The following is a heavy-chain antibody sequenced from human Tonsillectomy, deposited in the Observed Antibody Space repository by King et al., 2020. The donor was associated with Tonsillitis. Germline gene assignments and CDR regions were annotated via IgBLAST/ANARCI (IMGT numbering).Heavy chain of an antibody. J-gene: IGHJ4*02. CDR1: GYSFRSHW. D-gene: IGHD6-19*01. V-gene: IGHV5-51*01. CDR3: ARVAVAVWCFDY. Sequence: QLVQSGAEVKKPGASLKISCKGSGYSFRSHWIGWVRQMPGKGLEWMGIIYPGDSDIKYSPPFQGQVTISADNSVSTAYLQWSRLKASDTAMYYCARVAVAVWCFDYWGQGTLVTVSS. CDR2: IYPGDSDI.